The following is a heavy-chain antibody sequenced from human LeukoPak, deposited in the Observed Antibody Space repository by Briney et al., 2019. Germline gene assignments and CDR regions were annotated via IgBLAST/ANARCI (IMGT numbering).Heavy chain of an antibody. V-gene: IGHV5-51*01. CDR1: GYSFTSYW. J-gene: IGHJ4*02. CDR2: IYPGDSDT. Sequence: GESLKISCKGSGYSFTSYWIGWVRQMPGKGLEWMVIIYPGDSDTIYSPSFQGQVTISADKSISTAYLQWSSLKASDTAMYYCAKHVDSGTYYFQYWGQGTLVTVSP. D-gene: IGHD1-26*01. CDR3: AKHVDSGTYYFQY.